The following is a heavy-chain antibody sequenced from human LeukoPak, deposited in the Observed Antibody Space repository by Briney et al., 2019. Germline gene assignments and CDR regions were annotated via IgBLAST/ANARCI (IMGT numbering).Heavy chain of an antibody. J-gene: IGHJ4*02. Sequence: GGSLRLSCAASGFTFSSYEMSWVRQAPGKGLEWVANIKQDGSEKYYVDSVKGRFTISRDNAKKSLYLQMNSLRAEDTGMYYCARGFALRGQQLVLSGLDYLDYWGQGTLVTVSS. CDR1: GFTFSSYE. D-gene: IGHD6-13*01. CDR2: IKQDGSEK. CDR3: ARGFALRGQQLVLSGLDYLDY. V-gene: IGHV3-7*01.